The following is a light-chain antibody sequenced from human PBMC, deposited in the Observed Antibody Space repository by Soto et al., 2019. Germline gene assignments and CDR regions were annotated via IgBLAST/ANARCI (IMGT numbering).Light chain of an antibody. CDR1: QDISNY. CDR3: QQYNTYPLT. V-gene: IGKV1-16*01. Sequence: DIQMTQSPSSLSASVGDRVTITCRASQDISNYLAWIQQKPGKAPKSLIYAASSLRSGVPSRFSGSGSETDFTLSISNLQPEDFGTYYCQQYNTYPLTVGGGTRVEIK. J-gene: IGKJ4*01. CDR2: AAS.